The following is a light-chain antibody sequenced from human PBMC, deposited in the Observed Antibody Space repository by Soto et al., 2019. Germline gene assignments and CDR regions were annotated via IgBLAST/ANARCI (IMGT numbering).Light chain of an antibody. V-gene: IGKV3-20*01. CDR2: GAS. CDR3: QLYRWSLVT. J-gene: IGKJ1*01. Sequence: EIVLTQSPGTLSLSPGERVSLSCRASQSVSSSHLAWYQQKPGQAPRLLVYGASTRGTGIPDRFSGSGSGTDFTITISRLEPEDIAVYYCQLYRWSLVTFGQGTKVEIK. CDR1: QSVSSSH.